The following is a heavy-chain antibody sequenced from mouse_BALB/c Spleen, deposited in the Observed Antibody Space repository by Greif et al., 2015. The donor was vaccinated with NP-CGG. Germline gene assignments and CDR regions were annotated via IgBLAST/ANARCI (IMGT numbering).Heavy chain of an antibody. J-gene: IGHJ2*01. CDR3: ARRGMITKEGYYFDY. Sequence: EVQLVESGGGLVKPGGSLKLSCAASGFTFSSYAMSWVRQTPEKRLEWVATISSGGSYTYYPDSVKGRFTISRDNAKNTLYLQMSSLRSEDTAMYYCARRGMITKEGYYFDYWGQGTTLTVSS. CDR2: ISSGGSYT. D-gene: IGHD2-4*01. V-gene: IGHV5-9-3*01. CDR1: GFTFSSYA.